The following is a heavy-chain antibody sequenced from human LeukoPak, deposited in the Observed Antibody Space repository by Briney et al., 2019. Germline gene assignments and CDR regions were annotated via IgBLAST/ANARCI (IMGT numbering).Heavy chain of an antibody. D-gene: IGHD3-22*01. CDR2: INPNSGGT. V-gene: IGHV1-2*02. CDR1: GYTFTGYY. CDR3: ARSKIDSGYYGPFDY. Sequence: ASVKVSCQASGYTFTGYYMHWVRPAPGQGLEWMGWINPNSGGTNYAQKFQGRVTMTRDTSISTAYMELSRLRSDDTAVYYCARSKIDSGYYGPFDYWGQGTLVTVSS. J-gene: IGHJ4*02.